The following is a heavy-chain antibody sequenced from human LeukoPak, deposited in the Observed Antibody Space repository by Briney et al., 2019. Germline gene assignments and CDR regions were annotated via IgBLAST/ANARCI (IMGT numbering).Heavy chain of an antibody. CDR3: ARVLLWFGDPREVYYYGMDV. D-gene: IGHD3-10*01. CDR2: IYSGGNT. V-gene: IGHV3-53*01. J-gene: IGHJ6*02. Sequence: GGSLRLSCAASGFTVSSNYMSWVRQPPGKGLEWISLIYSGGNTYYADSVKGRFTISSDNSKNTLYLQMNSLRAEDTAVYYCARVLLWFGDPREVYYYGMDVWGQGTTVTVSS. CDR1: GFTVSSNY.